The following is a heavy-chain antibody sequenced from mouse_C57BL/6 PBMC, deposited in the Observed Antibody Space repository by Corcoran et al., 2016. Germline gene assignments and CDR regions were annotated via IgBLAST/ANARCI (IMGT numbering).Heavy chain of an antibody. CDR3: SSDYRSPAWFAY. V-gene: IGHV9-3*01. Sequence: QSQLVEAGSELKKTGETAKISCKASGYTVTTYGMSWVKQATGKGLKWRGWITTYSGVPTYADDLKGRFAFSLETSASTAYLQINNLNNEDTATCFCSSDYRSPAWFAYFAQGTLVTVSA. D-gene: IGHD2-14*01. CDR1: GYTVTTYG. CDR2: ITTYSGVP. J-gene: IGHJ3*01.